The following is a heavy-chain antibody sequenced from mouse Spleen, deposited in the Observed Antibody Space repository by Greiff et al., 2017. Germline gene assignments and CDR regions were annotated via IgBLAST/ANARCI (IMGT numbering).Heavy chain of an antibody. CDR2: IDPSDSYT. CDR3: TRGIFAY. J-gene: IGHJ3*01. Sequence: VKLMESGAELVKPGASVKLSCKASGYTFTSYWMHWVKQRPGQGLEWIGEIDPSDSYTNYNQKFKGKATLTVDKSSSTAYMELRSLTSEDSAVYYCTRGIFAYWGQGTLVTVSA. CDR1: GYTFTSYW. V-gene: IGHV1-69*02.